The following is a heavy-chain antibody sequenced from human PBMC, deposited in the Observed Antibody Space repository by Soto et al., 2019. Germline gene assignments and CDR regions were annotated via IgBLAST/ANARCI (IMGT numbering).Heavy chain of an antibody. CDR2: IYDRGTT. CDR1: GSSIGTYC. V-gene: IGHV4-59*01. J-gene: IGHJ4*02. Sequence: QVQLQESGPGLVRPSETLSLTCTVSGSSIGTYCWSWIRQSPGKGLKWIGYIYDRGTTDYNPSLKSRVTMSVDTSKSQFSLHLNSVTTADTAVYYCAFSWNALAVTTFDYWGQGIQVTVSA. CDR3: AFSWNALAVTTFDY. D-gene: IGHD4-17*01.